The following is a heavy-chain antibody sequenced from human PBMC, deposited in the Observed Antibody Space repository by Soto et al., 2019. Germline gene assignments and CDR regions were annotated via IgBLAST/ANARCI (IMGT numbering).Heavy chain of an antibody. CDR3: ARLILPIRGAAARPREVWFDP. J-gene: IGHJ5*02. D-gene: IGHD6-13*01. CDR2: IYYSGST. Sequence: SETLSLTCTVSGGSISSSSYYWGWIRQPPGKGLEWIGSIYYSGSTYYNPSLKSRVTISVDTSKNQFSLKLSSVTAADTAVYYCARLILPIRGAAARPREVWFDPWGQGTLVTVSS. CDR1: GGSISSSSYY. V-gene: IGHV4-39*01.